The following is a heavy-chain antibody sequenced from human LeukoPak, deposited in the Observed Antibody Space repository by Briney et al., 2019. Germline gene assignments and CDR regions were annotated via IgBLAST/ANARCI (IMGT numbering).Heavy chain of an antibody. V-gene: IGHV4-34*01. CDR3: ARVDFYYYYYMDV. D-gene: IGHD3-9*01. CDR2: INHSGST. Sequence: SETLSLTCAVYGGSFSGYYWSWIRQPPGKGPEWIGEINHSGSTNYNPSLKSRVTISVDTSKNQFSLKLSSVTAADTAVYYCARVDFYYYYYMDVWGKGTTVTVSS. J-gene: IGHJ6*03. CDR1: GGSFSGYY.